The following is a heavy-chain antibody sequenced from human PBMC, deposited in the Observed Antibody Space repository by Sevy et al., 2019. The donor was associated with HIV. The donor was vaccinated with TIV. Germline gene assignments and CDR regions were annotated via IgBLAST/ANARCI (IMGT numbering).Heavy chain of an antibody. J-gene: IGHJ1*01. Sequence: GGSLRLSCAASGFTFSSYTMNWVRQAPGKGLEWVSYISSSSSTIYYAASVKGRFTISRDNAKNALYLQMNSLRDEDTAVYYCVTGSYDYVWGRNQEYFHHWGQGTLVTVSS. CDR2: ISSSSSTI. D-gene: IGHD3-16*01. CDR3: VTGSYDYVWGRNQEYFHH. V-gene: IGHV3-48*02. CDR1: GFTFSSYT.